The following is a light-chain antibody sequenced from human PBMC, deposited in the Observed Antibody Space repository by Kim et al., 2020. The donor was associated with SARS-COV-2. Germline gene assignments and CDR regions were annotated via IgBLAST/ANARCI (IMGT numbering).Light chain of an antibody. CDR1: QNVNSN. J-gene: IGKJ3*01. V-gene: IGKV3-15*01. CDR3: QQYNTWPFT. Sequence: EIVMTQSPATLSVSPGERATLSCRASQNVNSNLAWYQQKPGQSPRLLISYASTRASGIPARFSGSGSGTELTLTISSLQSEDFAVYYCQQYNTWPFTFGPGTKVDIK. CDR2: YAS.